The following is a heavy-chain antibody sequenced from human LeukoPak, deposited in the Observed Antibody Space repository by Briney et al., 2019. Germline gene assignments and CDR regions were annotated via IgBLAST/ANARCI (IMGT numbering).Heavy chain of an antibody. CDR3: AKDGRYCSGGSCYFDY. D-gene: IGHD2-15*01. J-gene: IGHJ4*02. CDR2: ISGSGGST. V-gene: IGHV3-23*01. CDR1: GFTFSSYA. Sequence: PGGSLRLSCAASGFTFSSYAMSWVRQAPGKGLEWVSAISGSGGSTYYADSVKGRFTISRDNSKNTLYLQMNSLRAEDTAVYYCAKDGRYCSGGSCYFDYWGQGTLVTVSS.